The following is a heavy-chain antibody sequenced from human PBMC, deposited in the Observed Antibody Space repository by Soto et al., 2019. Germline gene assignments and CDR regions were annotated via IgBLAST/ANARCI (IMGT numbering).Heavy chain of an antibody. Sequence: SETLSLTCAVYGGSFSGYYWSWIRQPPGKGLEWIGEINHSGGTNYNPSLKSRVTISVDTSKNQFSLKLSSVTAADTAVYYCAREVRSLRGGQQLVRDAFDIWGQGTMVTVS. CDR3: AREVRSLRGGQQLVRDAFDI. CDR2: INHSGGT. J-gene: IGHJ3*02. V-gene: IGHV4-34*01. CDR1: GGSFSGYY. D-gene: IGHD6-13*01.